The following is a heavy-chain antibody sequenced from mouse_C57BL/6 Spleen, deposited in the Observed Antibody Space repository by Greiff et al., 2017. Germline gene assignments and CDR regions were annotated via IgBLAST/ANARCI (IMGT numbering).Heavy chain of an antibody. V-gene: IGHV1-50*01. CDR1: GYTFTSYW. D-gene: IGHD1-1*01. CDR2: IDPSDSYT. Sequence: QVQLQQPGAELVKPGASVKLSCKASGYTFTSYWMQWVKQRPGQGLEWIGEIDPSDSYTNYNQKFKGKAKLTVDTSSSTAYMQLSSLTSEDSAVYYCARNYGSSYEGYFDVWGTGTTVTVSS. J-gene: IGHJ1*03. CDR3: ARNYGSSYEGYFDV.